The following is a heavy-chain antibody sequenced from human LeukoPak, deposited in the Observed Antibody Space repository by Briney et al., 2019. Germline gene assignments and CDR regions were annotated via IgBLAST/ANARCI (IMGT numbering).Heavy chain of an antibody. J-gene: IGHJ4*02. V-gene: IGHV1-18*01. Sequence: ASVKVSCKASGYGFSSYGISWVRQAPGQGLEWMGWISAYSGNTKYAQKFQGRVTMTTDTSKGTAYIELRSLRSDDTAVYYCARGPMYSTSYYAPDYWGQGTPVTVSS. D-gene: IGHD6-13*01. CDR1: GYGFSSYG. CDR3: ARGPMYSTSYYAPDY. CDR2: ISAYSGNT.